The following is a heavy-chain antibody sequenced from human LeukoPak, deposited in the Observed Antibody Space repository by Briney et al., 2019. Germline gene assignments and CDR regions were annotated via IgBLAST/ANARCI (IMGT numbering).Heavy chain of an antibody. D-gene: IGHD3-10*01. Sequence: GGSLRLSCAASGFTFSSYAMSWVRQAPGKGLEWVSAISGSGGSTYYADSVEGRFTISRDNSKNTLYLQMNSLRAEDTAVYYCARRITMVRGGRNWFDPWGQGTLVTVSS. CDR3: ARRITMVRGGRNWFDP. V-gene: IGHV3-23*01. CDR2: ISGSGGST. J-gene: IGHJ5*02. CDR1: GFTFSSYA.